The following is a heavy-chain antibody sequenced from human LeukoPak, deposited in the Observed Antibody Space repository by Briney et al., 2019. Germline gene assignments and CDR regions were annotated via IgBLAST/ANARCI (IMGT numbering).Heavy chain of an antibody. Sequence: XTFXXYVMSWVRQAPGKGLEWVSGISDSGGSTYYADSVKGRFTISRDNSKNTLYLQMNSLRAEDTAVYYCAKGPLGDVDYWGQGTLVTVSS. CDR1: XTFXXYV. J-gene: IGHJ4*02. V-gene: IGHV3-23*01. CDR3: AKGPLGDVDY. CDR2: ISDSGGST. D-gene: IGHD4-17*01.